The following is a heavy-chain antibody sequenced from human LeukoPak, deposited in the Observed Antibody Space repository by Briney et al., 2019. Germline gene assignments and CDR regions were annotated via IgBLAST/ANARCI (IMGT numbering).Heavy chain of an antibody. CDR1: GFTFNTDT. D-gene: IGHD6-19*01. V-gene: IGHV4-34*01. CDR3: ARWELYSSCIDV. J-gene: IGHJ6*02. Sequence: GSLRLSCAASGFTFNTDTRNWVRQAPGKGLEWIGEINHSGSANYSPSLRSRVTISVDTSKNQSSLPLSSVPAADTAVYYCARWELYSSCIDVWGQGTTVTVSS. CDR2: INHSGSA.